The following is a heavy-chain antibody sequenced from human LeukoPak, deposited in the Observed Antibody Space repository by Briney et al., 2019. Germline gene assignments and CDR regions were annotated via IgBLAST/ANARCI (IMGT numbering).Heavy chain of an antibody. Sequence: SETLSLTCTVSGASINTTNFYWAWIRQPPGKGLESIGNIHYTGRTYSNASLNSRVTISVDTSKNQFSLKLTSVSAADTAVYYCARQGSMTRGGYWLDPWCRGTLVIVSS. CDR1: GASINTTNFY. CDR3: ARQGSMTRGGYWLDP. CDR2: IHYTGRT. D-gene: IGHD3-10*01. J-gene: IGHJ5*02. V-gene: IGHV4-39*01.